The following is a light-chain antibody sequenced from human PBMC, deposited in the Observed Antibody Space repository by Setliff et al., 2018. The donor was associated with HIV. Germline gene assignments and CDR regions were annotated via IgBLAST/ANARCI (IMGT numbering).Light chain of an antibody. CDR2: GNS. V-gene: IGLV1-40*01. J-gene: IGLJ1*01. CDR3: QSYDSRMSGYV. CDR1: SSNIGAGYD. Sequence: QSALTQPPSVSGAPGQRVTISCIGSSSNIGAGYDVHWYQQLPGTAPKLLIYGNSNRPSGVPDRFSGSKSGNSASLAITGLQAEDEADYYCQSYDSRMSGYVFGTGTKATVL.